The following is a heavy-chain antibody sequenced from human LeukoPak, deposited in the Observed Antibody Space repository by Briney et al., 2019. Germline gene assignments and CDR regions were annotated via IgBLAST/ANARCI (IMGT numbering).Heavy chain of an antibody. CDR2: VNPNSGDT. CDR3: ALLFSSTWYRFDS. CDR1: GYTFTDYY. J-gene: IGHJ4*02. D-gene: IGHD6-13*01. Sequence: ASVKVSCKASGYTFTDYYMHWVRQAPGQGLEWMGWVNPNSGDTNYVHKFQGRVTMTSDTSISTAYMDLSRVRSDDTAVYYCALLFSSTWYRFDSWGQGTLVTVSS. V-gene: IGHV1-2*02.